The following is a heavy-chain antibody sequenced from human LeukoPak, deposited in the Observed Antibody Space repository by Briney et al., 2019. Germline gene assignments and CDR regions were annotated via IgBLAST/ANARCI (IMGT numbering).Heavy chain of an antibody. Sequence: PGGSLRLSCAASGFTVSSSYISWVRQAPGKGLEWVSVIYAGDSTYYADSVKGRFIISRDNSKNTVYLQMNSLRAEGTAVYYCARTYYYDSSGYLTGSLDPWGQGTLVTVSS. J-gene: IGHJ5*02. D-gene: IGHD3-22*01. V-gene: IGHV3-53*05. CDR3: ARTYYYDSSGYLTGSLDP. CDR2: IYAGDST. CDR1: GFTVSSSY.